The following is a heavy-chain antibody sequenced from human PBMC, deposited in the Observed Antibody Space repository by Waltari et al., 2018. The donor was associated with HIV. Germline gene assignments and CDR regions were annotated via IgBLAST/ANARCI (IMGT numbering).Heavy chain of an antibody. V-gene: IGHV4-59*08. CDR3: ARLLYSYGPDDY. CDR1: GGSISSYY. CDR2: IYYSGST. J-gene: IGHJ4*02. D-gene: IGHD5-18*01. Sequence: QVQLQESGPGLVKPSETLSLTCTVSGGSISSYYWSWIRQPPGKGLEWIGYIYYSGSTNYNPSLKSRVTISVDTSKNQFSLKLSSVTAADTAVYYCARLLYSYGPDDYWGQGTLVTVSS.